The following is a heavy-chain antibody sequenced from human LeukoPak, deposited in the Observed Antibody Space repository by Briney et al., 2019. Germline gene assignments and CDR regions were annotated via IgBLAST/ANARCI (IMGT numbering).Heavy chain of an antibody. CDR3: ARGGSYLSAFDI. D-gene: IGHD1-26*01. J-gene: IGHJ3*02. CDR2: IKSKTDGGTT. CDR1: GFTFSNAW. V-gene: IGHV3-15*01. Sequence: GGSLRLSCAASGFTFSNAWMSWVRQAPGKGLEWVGRIKSKTDGGTTDYAAPVKGRFTISRDNSKNTLYLQMNSLRAEDTAVYYCARGGSYLSAFDIWGQGTMVTVSS.